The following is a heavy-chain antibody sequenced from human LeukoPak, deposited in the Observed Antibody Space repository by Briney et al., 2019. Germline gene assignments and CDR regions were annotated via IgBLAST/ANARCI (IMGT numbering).Heavy chain of an antibody. D-gene: IGHD2-15*01. Sequence: SETLSLTCTVSSGSITSSVYYCSWNRQPPGKGLEWIAGINYSGVTHYNPSLKSRVTISVDTSKNHFSLNLRPVTAADTAVYYCAIYSSSSGRIDPWGQGTLVTVSS. V-gene: IGHV4-39*02. J-gene: IGHJ5*02. CDR3: AIYSSSSGRIDP. CDR1: SGSITSSVYY. CDR2: INYSGVT.